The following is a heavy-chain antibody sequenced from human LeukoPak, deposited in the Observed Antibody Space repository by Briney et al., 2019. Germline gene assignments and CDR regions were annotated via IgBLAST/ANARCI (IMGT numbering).Heavy chain of an antibody. J-gene: IGHJ4*02. V-gene: IGHV4-30-2*01. CDR2: IYHSGST. D-gene: IGHD6-19*01. CDR1: GGSISSGGYS. CDR3: ARAWGSGWYEVYFDY. Sequence: SQTLSLTCAVSGGSISSGGYSWSWIRQPPGKGLEWIGYIYHSGSTYYNPSLKSRVTISVDTSKNQFSLKLSSVTAADTAVYYCARAWGSGWYEVYFDYWGQGTLVTVSS.